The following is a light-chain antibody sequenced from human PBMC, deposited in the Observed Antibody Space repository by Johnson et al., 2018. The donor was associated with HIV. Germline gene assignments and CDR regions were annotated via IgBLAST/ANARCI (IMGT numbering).Light chain of an antibody. Sequence: QPVLTQPPSVSAAPGQKVTISCSGSSSNIGNNYVSWYQQLPGTAPKLLIYDNNKRPSGIPDRFSGSKSGTSATLGITGLQTGDEADYYCGTWDSSLSALYGFGTWPKVSVL. V-gene: IGLV1-51*01. CDR1: SSNIGNNY. CDR3: GTWDSSLSALYG. J-gene: IGLJ1*01. CDR2: DNN.